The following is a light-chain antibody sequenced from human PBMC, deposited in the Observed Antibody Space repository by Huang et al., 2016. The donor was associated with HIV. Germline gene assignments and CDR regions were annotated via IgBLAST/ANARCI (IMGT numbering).Light chain of an antibody. CDR3: QQYYTYPRT. CDR2: AAS. V-gene: IGKV1-8*01. J-gene: IGKJ1*01. Sequence: AIRITQSPSSPSASTGDRVTITCQASQGISSYLAWYQQEPGSAPRLLTYAASTLQRGGPARFSGSGSGADFTLTISGLQSEDFATYYCQQYYTYPRTFGQGTKLEIK. CDR1: QGISSY.